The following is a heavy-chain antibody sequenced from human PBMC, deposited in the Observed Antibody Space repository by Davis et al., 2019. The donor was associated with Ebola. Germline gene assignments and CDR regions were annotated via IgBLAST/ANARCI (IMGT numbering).Heavy chain of an antibody. CDR3: ARDNSNTHWPFYFDY. Sequence: PGGSLRLSCAASGFTFSSYGMHWVRQAPGKGLEWVAVIWYDGSNKYYADSVKGRFTISRDNAKNSLYLQMNSLRDEDTAVYYCARDNSNTHWPFYFDYWGQGTLVTVSS. V-gene: IGHV3-33*01. J-gene: IGHJ4*02. CDR1: GFTFSSYG. CDR2: IWYDGSNK. D-gene: IGHD2/OR15-2a*01.